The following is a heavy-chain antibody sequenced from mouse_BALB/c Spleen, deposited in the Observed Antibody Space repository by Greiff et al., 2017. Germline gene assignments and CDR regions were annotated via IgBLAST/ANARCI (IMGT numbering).Heavy chain of an antibody. CDR2: INPSSGYT. CDR3: ANYYGSRVFAY. CDR1: GYTFTSYT. Sequence: QVQLQQSGAELARPGTSVKMSCKASGYTFTSYTMHWVKQRPGQGLEWIGYINPSSGYTNYNQKFKDKATLTADKSSSTAYMQLSSLTSEDSAVYYCANYYGSRVFAYWGQGTLVTVSA. V-gene: IGHV1-4*01. J-gene: IGHJ3*01. D-gene: IGHD1-1*01.